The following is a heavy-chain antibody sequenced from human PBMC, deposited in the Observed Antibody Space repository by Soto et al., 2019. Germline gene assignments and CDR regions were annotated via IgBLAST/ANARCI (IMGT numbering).Heavy chain of an antibody. Sequence: ASVKVSCKASGYTFANYDINWLRQAAGQGLEWMGWMSPSSGDTGYAQKFQGRVTMTRDTSINTAYVELSSLRSEDTAVYYCAGLAYCGGDCYFFDYWGQGTLVTVSS. D-gene: IGHD2-21*01. CDR1: GYTFANYD. CDR3: AGLAYCGGDCYFFDY. J-gene: IGHJ4*02. V-gene: IGHV1-8*01. CDR2: MSPSSGDT.